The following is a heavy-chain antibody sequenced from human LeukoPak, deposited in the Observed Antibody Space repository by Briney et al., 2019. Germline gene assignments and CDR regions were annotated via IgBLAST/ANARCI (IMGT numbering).Heavy chain of an antibody. D-gene: IGHD6-13*01. V-gene: IGHV1-18*01. Sequence: ASVKVSCRTSGYTFMHRGISWVRQAPGQGFEWMGWISPYNGKTNYAQKLQGRVTMTTDTSTSIAYLEVRSLTSDDTAVYYCARGGAAAGGDFWGQGTLVAVSS. J-gene: IGHJ4*02. CDR1: GYTFMHRG. CDR2: ISPYNGKT. CDR3: ARGGAAAGGDF.